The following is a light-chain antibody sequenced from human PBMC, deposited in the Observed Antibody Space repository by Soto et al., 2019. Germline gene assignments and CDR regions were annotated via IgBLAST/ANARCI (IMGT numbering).Light chain of an antibody. CDR3: MQALQTPCT. CDR2: LGS. J-gene: IGKJ1*01. V-gene: IGKV2-28*01. CDR1: QSLLHSNGYNY. Sequence: DIVMTQSPLSLPVTPGEPASISCRSSQSLLHSNGYNYLDWYLQKPGQSPQLLIYLGSNRASGVPDRFSSSGSGTDFTLKISRVEAEDVGVYYSMQALQTPCTFGQGTKVQIK.